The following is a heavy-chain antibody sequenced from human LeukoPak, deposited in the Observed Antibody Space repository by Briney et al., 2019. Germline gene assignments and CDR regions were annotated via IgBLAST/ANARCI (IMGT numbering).Heavy chain of an antibody. J-gene: IGHJ4*02. Sequence: MGWINPNSRGTNYAQKFHGRVTMTRDTSISTAYMELSRLRSDDTAVYYCASLGESDPIDYWGQGTLVTVSS. D-gene: IGHD2-2*02. V-gene: IGHV1-2*02. CDR2: INPNSRGT. CDR3: ASLGESDPIDY.